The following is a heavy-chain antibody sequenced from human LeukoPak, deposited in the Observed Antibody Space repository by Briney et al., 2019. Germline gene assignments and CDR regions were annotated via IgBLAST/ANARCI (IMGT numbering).Heavy chain of an antibody. CDR1: GYSFTSYW. CDR2: IYPGDSDT. CDR3: VTPESQTRFDY. Sequence: HGESLKISCKGSGYSFTSYWIGWVRQMPGKGLEWMGIIYPGDSDTRYSPSFQGQVTISADKSINTAYLQWSSLKASDTARYYCVTPESQTRFDYWGQGTLVIVSS. D-gene: IGHD1-14*01. J-gene: IGHJ4*02. V-gene: IGHV5-51*01.